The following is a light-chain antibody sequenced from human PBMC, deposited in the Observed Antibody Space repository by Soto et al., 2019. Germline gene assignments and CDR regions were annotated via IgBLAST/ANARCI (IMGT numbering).Light chain of an antibody. Sequence: ITQSPVSRFVWGRGGATVMCMASQSVSNNLAWYQQKPGQAPRLLIYGASTRATGIPARFSGSGSGTEFTLTISSLQSQDFAVYYCQQYYNWPHTFGQGTKVDI. CDR3: QQYYNWPHT. CDR1: QSVSNN. V-gene: IGKV3-15*01. J-gene: IGKJ1*01. CDR2: GAS.